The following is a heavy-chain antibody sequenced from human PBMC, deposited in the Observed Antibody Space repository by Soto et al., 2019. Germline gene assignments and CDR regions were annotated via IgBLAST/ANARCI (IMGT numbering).Heavy chain of an antibody. CDR2: IYHSGST. CDR1: GGSIISSNC. J-gene: IGHJ6*02. V-gene: IGHV4-4*02. Sequence: AETLSLTCAVSGGSIISSNCLILFRDPRGKGLEWIGEIYHSGSTNYNPFLKSRVTISVDKSKNQFSLKLSSVTAADTAVYYCARIRAAAGYYYGMDVWGQGTTVTVSS. D-gene: IGHD6-13*01. CDR3: ARIRAAAGYYYGMDV.